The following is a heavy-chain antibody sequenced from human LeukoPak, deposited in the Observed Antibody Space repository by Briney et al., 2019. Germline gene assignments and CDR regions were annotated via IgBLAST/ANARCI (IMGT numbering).Heavy chain of an antibody. Sequence: SQTLSLTCTVSGGSISSGDYYWSWIRQPPGKGLEWIGYIYYSGSTYYNPSLESRVTISVDTSKNQFSLKLSSVTAADTAVYYCARDKGPYYDMVSPGAFDIWGQGTMVTVSS. D-gene: IGHD3-22*01. J-gene: IGHJ3*02. CDR2: IYYSGST. CDR3: ARDKGPYYDMVSPGAFDI. CDR1: GGSISSGDYY. V-gene: IGHV4-30-4*01.